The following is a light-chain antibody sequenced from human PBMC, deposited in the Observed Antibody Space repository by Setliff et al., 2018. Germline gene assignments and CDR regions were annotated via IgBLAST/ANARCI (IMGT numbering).Light chain of an antibody. CDR1: SSNIGATYD. CDR3: SIHRSRGYV. Sequence: QSVLTQPPSVSGAPGHTVTISCTGSSSNIGATYDVHWYQHVPGTAPKLLLYRFSNRPSGVPHRFSGSTSGTSASLAITGLQVEDEADYYCSIHRSRGYVFGTGTKVTVL. J-gene: IGLJ1*01. CDR2: RFS. V-gene: IGLV1-40*01.